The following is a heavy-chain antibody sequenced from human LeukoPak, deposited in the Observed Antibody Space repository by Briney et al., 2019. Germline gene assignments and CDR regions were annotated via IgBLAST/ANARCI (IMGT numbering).Heavy chain of an antibody. CDR3: ARELRGIAAAKLAFDI. Sequence: PSETLSLTCAVSGGSISSSNWWSWVRQPPGKGLEWIGEIYHSGSTNYNPSLKSRVTISVDKSKNQFSLKLSSVTAADTAVYYCARELRGIAAAKLAFDIWGQGTMVTVSS. J-gene: IGHJ3*02. CDR1: GGSISSSNW. D-gene: IGHD6-13*01. CDR2: IYHSGST. V-gene: IGHV4-4*02.